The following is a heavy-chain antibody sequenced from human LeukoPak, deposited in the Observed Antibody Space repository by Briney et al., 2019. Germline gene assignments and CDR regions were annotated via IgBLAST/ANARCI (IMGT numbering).Heavy chain of an antibody. J-gene: IGHJ5*02. V-gene: IGHV3-21*01. CDR1: GFTFSSYS. D-gene: IGHD6-13*01. CDR3: ARESIIPGYSSKIDP. CDR2: ISSSSSYI. Sequence: GGSLRLSCAASGFTFSSYSMNWVRQAPGKGLEWVSSISSSSSYIFYADSVKGRFTISRDNAKNSLYLQMNSLRAEDTAVYCCARESIIPGYSSKIDPWGPGTLVTVSS.